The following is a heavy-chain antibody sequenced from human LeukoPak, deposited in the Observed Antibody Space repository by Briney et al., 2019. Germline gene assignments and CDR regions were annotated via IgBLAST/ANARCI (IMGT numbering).Heavy chain of an antibody. CDR2: ISYDGSNK. CDR1: GFTFSSYW. D-gene: IGHD4-11*01. Sequence: GSLRLSCAASGFTFSSYWMSWVRQAPGKGLEWVAVISYDGSNKYYADSVKGRFTISRDNPKNTLYLQMNSLRAEDTAVYYCATTNSNSDYWGQGTLVTVSS. J-gene: IGHJ4*02. CDR3: ATTNSNSDY. V-gene: IGHV3-30*03.